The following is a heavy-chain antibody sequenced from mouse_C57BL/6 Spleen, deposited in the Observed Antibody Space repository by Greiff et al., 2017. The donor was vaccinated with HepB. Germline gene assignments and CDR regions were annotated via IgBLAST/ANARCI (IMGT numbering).Heavy chain of an antibody. CDR3: ARGGTTVGSLDY. CDR1: GYAFSSYW. D-gene: IGHD1-1*01. Sequence: QVQLQQSGAELVKPGASVKISCKASGYAFSSYWMNWVKQRPGKGLEWIGQIYPGDGDTNYNGKFKGKATLTADKSSSTAYMQLSSLTSEDSAVYFCARGGTTVGSLDYWGQGTTLTVSS. CDR2: IYPGDGDT. J-gene: IGHJ2*01. V-gene: IGHV1-80*01.